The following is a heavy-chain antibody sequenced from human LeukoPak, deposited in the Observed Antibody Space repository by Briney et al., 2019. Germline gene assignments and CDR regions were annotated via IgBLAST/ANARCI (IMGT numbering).Heavy chain of an antibody. CDR3: ARGAYYYDSSGYYGGY. V-gene: IGHV1-2*02. J-gene: IGHJ4*02. D-gene: IGHD3-22*01. CDR1: GYTFTGYY. Sequence: GASVKVSCKASGYTFTGYYMHWVRQAPGQGLEWMGWINPNSGGTNYAQKFQGRVTMTRDTSISTAYMELSRLRSDDTAVYYCARGAYYYDSSGYYGGYWGQGTLVTVSS. CDR2: INPNSGGT.